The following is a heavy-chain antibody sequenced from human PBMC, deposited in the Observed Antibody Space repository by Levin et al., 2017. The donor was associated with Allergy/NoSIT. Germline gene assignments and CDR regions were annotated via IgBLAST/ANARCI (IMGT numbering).Heavy chain of an antibody. CDR2: LKGDGSEK. J-gene: IGHJ3*02. Sequence: PGGSLRLSCATSGFTFSAYRMSWVRQVPGKGLEWVANLKGDGSEKNYVDSVKGRFTISRDNPKKSLFLQMNSLRAEDTAVYYCARDDFYFHEDILTHDAFDMWGQGTLVTVSS. D-gene: IGHD3-9*01. V-gene: IGHV3-7*04. CDR3: ARDDFYFHEDILTHDAFDM. CDR1: GFTFSAYR.